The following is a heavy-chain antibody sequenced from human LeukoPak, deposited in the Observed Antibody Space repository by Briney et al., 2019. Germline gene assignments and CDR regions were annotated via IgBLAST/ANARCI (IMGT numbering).Heavy chain of an antibody. CDR3: ARGPPRTSYCGGDCSIDY. Sequence: SVKVSCKASGGTFSSYAISWVRQAPGQGLEWMGGIIPIFGTANYAQKFQGRVTITADTSTSTAYMELRSLRSDDTAVYYCARGPPRTSYCGGDCSIDYWGQGTLVTVSS. V-gene: IGHV1-69*06. CDR2: IIPIFGTA. CDR1: GGTFSSYA. J-gene: IGHJ4*02. D-gene: IGHD2-21*02.